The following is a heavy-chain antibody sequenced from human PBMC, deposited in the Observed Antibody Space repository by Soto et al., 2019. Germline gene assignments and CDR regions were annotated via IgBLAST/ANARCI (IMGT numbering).Heavy chain of an antibody. Sequence: ASVKVSCKSSGYPFTNYGISWVRQAPGQGLEWMGWINTYNGNTNHAQKLQGRVTMTTDTSTSTAYMELRSLRSDDTAVYYCARGVGSGTYYNQYNWFDPWGQGTLVTVSS. CDR1: GYPFTNYG. V-gene: IGHV1-18*01. D-gene: IGHD3-10*01. J-gene: IGHJ5*02. CDR3: ARGVGSGTYYNQYNWFDP. CDR2: INTYNGNT.